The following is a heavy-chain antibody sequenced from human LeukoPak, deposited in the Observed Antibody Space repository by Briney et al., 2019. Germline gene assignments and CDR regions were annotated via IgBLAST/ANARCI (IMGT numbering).Heavy chain of an antibody. CDR1: GFTFSSYA. J-gene: IGHJ4*02. Sequence: PGGSLRLSCAASGFTFSSYAMHWVRQAPGKGLEWVAVISYDGSNKYYADSVKGRFTISRDNSKNTLYLQMNSLRAEDTAVYCCASPSGGGYDWWGETFDYWGQGTLVTVSS. D-gene: IGHD5-12*01. V-gene: IGHV3-30*04. CDR3: ASPSGGGYDWWGETFDY. CDR2: ISYDGSNK.